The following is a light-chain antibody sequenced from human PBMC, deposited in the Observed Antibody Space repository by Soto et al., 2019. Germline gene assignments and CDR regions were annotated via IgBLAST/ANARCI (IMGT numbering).Light chain of an antibody. J-gene: IGKJ3*01. Sequence: ENVLTQSPGTLSLSPGERATLSCRASQSVSSSSLAWFQQKPGQAPRLLIYDASSRAAGIPDRFSGSGSGTDFTLTISRLEPEDFAVYYCRQSGTSPFAFGPGTKVDIK. CDR3: RQSGTSPFA. V-gene: IGKV3-20*01. CDR1: QSVSSSS. CDR2: DAS.